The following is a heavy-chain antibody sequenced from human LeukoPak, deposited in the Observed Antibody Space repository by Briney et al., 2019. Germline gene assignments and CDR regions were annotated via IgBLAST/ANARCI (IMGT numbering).Heavy chain of an antibody. V-gene: IGHV1-8*03. J-gene: IGHJ6*03. CDR2: MNPNSGNT. Sequence: RPSVKASCKPSGYTFTSYDINWVRQATGQVLEWMGWMNPNSGNTGYAHKFQGRVTITRNTSISTAYMELSSLRSEDTAVYYCARGYCSGGSCYSSYYMDVWGKGTTVTVSS. D-gene: IGHD2-15*01. CDR3: ARGYCSGGSCYSSYYMDV. CDR1: GYTFTSYD.